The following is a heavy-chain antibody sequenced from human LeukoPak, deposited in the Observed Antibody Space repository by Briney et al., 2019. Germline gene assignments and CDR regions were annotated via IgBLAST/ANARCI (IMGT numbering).Heavy chain of an antibody. J-gene: IGHJ4*02. CDR2: INHSGTT. V-gene: IGHV4-34*01. D-gene: IGHD3-10*01. CDR3: ARLPLGAFGEVLNFDL. Sequence: GSLRLSCAASGLTFSRYWSWIRQSPGKGLEWIGDINHSGTTKYNPSLKSRVTLLIDTSKNHFSLKVNSVAAADTAVYYCARLPLGAFGEVLNFDLWGQGTVVTVSS. CDR1: GLTFSRY.